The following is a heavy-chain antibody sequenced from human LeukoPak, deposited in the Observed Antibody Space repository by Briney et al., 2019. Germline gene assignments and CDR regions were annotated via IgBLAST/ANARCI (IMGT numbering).Heavy chain of an antibody. J-gene: IGHJ4*02. V-gene: IGHV1-18*01. CDR1: DYTFISYG. CDR3: ARVAAADYFDY. Sequence: ASVKVSCKASDYTFISYGISWVRQAPGQGLEWMGWINPYNGNTNYVQKLQGRVTTTTETSTSTAYMELRSLRSDDTAVYYCARVAAADYFDYWGQGTLVTVSS. CDR2: INPYNGNT. D-gene: IGHD6-13*01.